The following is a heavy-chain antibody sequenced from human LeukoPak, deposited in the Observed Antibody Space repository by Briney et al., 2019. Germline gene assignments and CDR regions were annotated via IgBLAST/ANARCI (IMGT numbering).Heavy chain of an antibody. Sequence: SETLSLTCTVSGGSISSSSYYWGWIRQPPGKGLEWIGSIYYSGSTYYNLSLKSRVTISVDTSKNQFSLKLSSVTAADAAVYYCARPGYYYGSGSYCQVDPWGQGTLVTVSS. CDR2: IYYSGST. D-gene: IGHD3-10*01. J-gene: IGHJ5*02. CDR1: GGSISSSSYY. V-gene: IGHV4-39*01. CDR3: ARPGYYYGSGSYCQVDP.